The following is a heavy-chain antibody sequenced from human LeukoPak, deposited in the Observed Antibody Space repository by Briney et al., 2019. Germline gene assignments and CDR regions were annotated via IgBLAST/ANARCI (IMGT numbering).Heavy chain of an antibody. J-gene: IGHJ4*02. D-gene: IGHD3-22*01. CDR1: GGSFSGYY. CDR2: INHSGST. V-gene: IGHV4-34*01. Sequence: SETLSLTCAVYGGSFSGYYWSWIRQPPGKGLEWIGEINHSGSTNYNPSLKSRVTISVDTSKNQFSLELSSVTAADTAVYYCARRLRYYDSSGYYMGLYFDYWGQGTLVTVSS. CDR3: ARRLRYYDSSGYYMGLYFDY.